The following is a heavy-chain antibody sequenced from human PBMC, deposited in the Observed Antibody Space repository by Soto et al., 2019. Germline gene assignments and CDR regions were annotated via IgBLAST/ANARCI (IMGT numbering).Heavy chain of an antibody. CDR3: ARQEYCGGDCYPDYYYYGMDV. Sequence: LHISGKGAGYHVSIYWIGCVRQIPGKGLPWLGIIYPGDSDTRYSPSFQGQVTISADKSISTAYLQWSSLKASDTAMYYCARQEYCGGDCYPDYYYYGMDVWGQGNTVTVSS. V-gene: IGHV5-51*01. CDR2: IYPGDSDT. J-gene: IGHJ6*02. D-gene: IGHD2-21*02. CDR1: GYHVSIYW.